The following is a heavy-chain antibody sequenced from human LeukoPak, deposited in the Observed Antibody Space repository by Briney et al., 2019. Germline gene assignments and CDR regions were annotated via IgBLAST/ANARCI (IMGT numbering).Heavy chain of an antibody. CDR3: ARTITSAASGGDY. CDR2: INPKSGGT. CDR1: GYTFTDYY. J-gene: IGHJ4*02. D-gene: IGHD2-2*01. Sequence: ASVKVSCKASGYTFTDYYIRWVRRAPGLGLEWMGRINPKSGGTNYAQKFQGRVTMTRDTPINTAYMDLSSLESGDTAVYYCARTITSAASGGDYWGQGALVIVSS. V-gene: IGHV1-2*02.